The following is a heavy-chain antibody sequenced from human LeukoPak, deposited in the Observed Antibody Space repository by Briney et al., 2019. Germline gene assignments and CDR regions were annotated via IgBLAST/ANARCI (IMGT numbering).Heavy chain of an antibody. D-gene: IGHD2-2*02. CDR2: ISWNSGSI. J-gene: IGHJ3*02. CDR3: AKDMCSSTSCYIGGRAAFHI. V-gene: IGHV3-9*03. Sequence: AGGSLQLSCAASGFAFSGSALHWVRQAPGKGLEWVSGISWNSGSIDYADSVKGRFTISRDNAKNSLYLQMNSLRTEDMALYYCAKDMCSSTSCYIGGRAAFHIWGQGTMVTVSS. CDR1: GFAFSGSA.